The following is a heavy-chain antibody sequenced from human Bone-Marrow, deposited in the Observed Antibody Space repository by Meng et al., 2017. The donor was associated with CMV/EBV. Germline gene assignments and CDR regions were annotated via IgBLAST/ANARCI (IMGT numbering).Heavy chain of an antibody. Sequence: GSLRLSCAVYGGSFSGYYWSWIRQPPGKGLEWIGEINHSGSTNYNPSLKSRVTISVDTSKNQFSLKLSSVTAADTAVYYCRIVEMATSEDYWGQGPLVTVSS. D-gene: IGHD5-24*01. CDR3: RIVEMATSEDY. CDR2: INHSGST. J-gene: IGHJ4*02. CDR1: GGSFSGYY. V-gene: IGHV4-34*03.